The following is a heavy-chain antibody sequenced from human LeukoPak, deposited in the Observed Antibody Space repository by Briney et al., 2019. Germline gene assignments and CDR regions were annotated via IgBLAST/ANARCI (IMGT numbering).Heavy chain of an antibody. CDR3: ARTHMVRGVTSEANWFDP. CDR2: ISAYNGNT. Sequence: ASVKVSCKASGYTFTSYGISWVRQAPGQGLEWMGWISAYNGNTNYAQKLQGRVTMTTDTSTSTAYMELRSLGSDDTAVSYCARTHMVRGVTSEANWFDPWGQGTLVTVSS. J-gene: IGHJ5*02. CDR1: GYTFTSYG. V-gene: IGHV1-18*01. D-gene: IGHD3-10*01.